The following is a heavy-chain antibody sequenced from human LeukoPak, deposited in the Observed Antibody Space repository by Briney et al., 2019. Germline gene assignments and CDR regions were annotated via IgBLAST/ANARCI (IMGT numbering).Heavy chain of an antibody. J-gene: IGHJ4*02. D-gene: IGHD5-18*01. CDR1: GGTFSSYA. CDR2: IIPIFGTA. CDR3: AREIGPRQLHLWGAAFDL. Sequence: VASVKVSCKASGGTFSSYAISWVRQAPGQGLEWMGGIIPIFGTANYAQKFQGRVTMTRDTSTSTVYMDLSSLRSDDTAVYYCAREIGPRQLHLWGAAFDLWGQGTLVTVSS. V-gene: IGHV1-69*05.